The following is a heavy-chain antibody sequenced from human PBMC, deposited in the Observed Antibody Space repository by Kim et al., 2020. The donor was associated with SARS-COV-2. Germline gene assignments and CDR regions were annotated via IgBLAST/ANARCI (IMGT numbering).Heavy chain of an antibody. CDR3: AKVGSAIDS. CDR2: I. J-gene: IGHJ4*02. Sequence: IYYADSVRGRFTISRDDAKNSLNLQMNILGDEDTAVYFCAKVGSAIDSWGQGTLVTVSS. D-gene: IGHD5-12*01. V-gene: IGHV3-48*02.